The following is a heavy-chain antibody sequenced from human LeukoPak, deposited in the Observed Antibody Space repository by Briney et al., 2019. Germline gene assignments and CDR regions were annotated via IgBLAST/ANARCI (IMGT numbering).Heavy chain of an antibody. D-gene: IGHD3-10*01. CDR3: ARNKGRYGSGRVHFDP. CDR2: IYTSGST. V-gene: IGHV4-4*07. J-gene: IGHJ5*02. CDR1: GGSISSYY. Sequence: SETLSLTCTVSGGSISSYYWSWIRQPAGKGLEWIGRIYTSGSTNYNPSLKSQVTMSVDTSKNQLSLKLSSVTAADTAVYYCARNKGRYGSGRVHFDPWGQGTLVTVSS.